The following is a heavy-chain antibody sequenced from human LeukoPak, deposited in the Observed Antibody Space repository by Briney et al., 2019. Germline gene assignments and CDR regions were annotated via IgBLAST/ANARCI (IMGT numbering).Heavy chain of an antibody. J-gene: IGHJ4*02. V-gene: IGHV3-30*18. CDR2: ISKDKSNK. CDR3: AKDNPVLEY. Sequence: PGGSLRPSCAASGFSSSTFGMHWVRQTPGKGLEWVSHISKDKSNKYHADSVKGRFTISRDTSKNTLFLQMNSLRVEDTAVYYCAKDNPVLEYWGQGTLVTVSS. CDR1: GFSSSTFG.